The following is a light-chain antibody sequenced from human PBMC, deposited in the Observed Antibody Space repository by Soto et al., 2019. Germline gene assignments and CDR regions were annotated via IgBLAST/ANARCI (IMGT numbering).Light chain of an antibody. CDR2: DAS. J-gene: IGKJ5*01. CDR1: QDISHY. V-gene: IGKV1-33*01. Sequence: DIQMNQSPASVSAYVGDTVTITCQASQDISHYLNWYQQKPGKALKLLIYDASNLHPGVPSRFRGSGSGTEFSFNITSLQPEDVATCYCQQYDDLPITFGQGTRLEIK. CDR3: QQYDDLPIT.